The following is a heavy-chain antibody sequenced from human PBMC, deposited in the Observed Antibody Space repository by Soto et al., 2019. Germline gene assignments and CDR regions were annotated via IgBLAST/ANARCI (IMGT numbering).Heavy chain of an antibody. CDR3: AVYGGNPTDAFDI. Sequence: QVQLVQSGAEVKKPGASVKVSCKASGYTFTSYDINWVRQATGQGLEWMGWMNPNSGNTGYAQKFQGRVNMTGKTSISTAYMELSSLRAEDTAVYYCAVYGGNPTDAFDIWGPGTMGTVSS. CDR2: MNPNSGNT. J-gene: IGHJ3*02. D-gene: IGHD2-15*01. V-gene: IGHV1-8*02. CDR1: GYTFTSYD.